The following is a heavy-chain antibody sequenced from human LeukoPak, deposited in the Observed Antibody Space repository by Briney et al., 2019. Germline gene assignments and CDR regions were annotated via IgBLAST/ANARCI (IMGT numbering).Heavy chain of an antibody. Sequence: ASVKISCKASGDSFSNYGFSWVRQAPGQGLEWMGWISAYNGNTNYAQKLQGRVTMTTDTSTSTAYMELRSLRSDDTAVYYCARISSGWYANWFDPWGQGTLVTVSS. J-gene: IGHJ5*02. V-gene: IGHV1-18*01. D-gene: IGHD6-19*01. CDR2: ISAYNGNT. CDR1: GDSFSNYG. CDR3: ARISSGWYANWFDP.